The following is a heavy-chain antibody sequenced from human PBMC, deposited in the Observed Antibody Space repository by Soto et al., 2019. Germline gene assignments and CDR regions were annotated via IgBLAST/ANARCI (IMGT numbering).Heavy chain of an antibody. J-gene: IGHJ6*03. CDR2: ISGSGGST. V-gene: IGHV3-23*01. D-gene: IGHD3-10*01. Sequence: GASLKISCAASGFTFSSYAMSWVRQAPGKGLEWVSAISGSGGSTYYADSVKGRFTISRDNSKNTLYLQMNSLRAEDTAVYYCAKTNYYGSGSYYMGYYYMDVWGKGTTVTVSS. CDR1: GFTFSSYA. CDR3: AKTNYYGSGSYYMGYYYMDV.